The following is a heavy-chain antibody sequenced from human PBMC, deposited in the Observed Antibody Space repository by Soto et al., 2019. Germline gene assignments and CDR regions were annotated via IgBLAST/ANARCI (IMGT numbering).Heavy chain of an antibody. CDR3: AKLVYGGGAFDI. V-gene: IGHV3-30*18. CDR1: GLTFSSYG. J-gene: IGHJ3*02. CDR2: ISYDGSNK. Sequence: GGSLRLSCLASGLTFSSYGMHWVRQAPGKGLEWVAVISYDGSNKYYADSVKGRFTISRDNSKNTLYLQMNSLRAEDTAVYYCAKLVYGGGAFDIWGKETMLTVSS. D-gene: IGHD2-8*01.